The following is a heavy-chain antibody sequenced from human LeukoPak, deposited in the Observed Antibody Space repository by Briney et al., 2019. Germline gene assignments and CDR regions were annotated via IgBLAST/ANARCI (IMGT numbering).Heavy chain of an antibody. CDR3: ARELGYCSGGSCYTHDAFDI. J-gene: IGHJ3*02. D-gene: IGHD2-15*01. Sequence: VASVKVSCKASGYTFTSYGISWVRQAPGQGLEWMGWISAYNGNTNYAQKFQGRVTMTRNTSISTAYTELSSLRSEDTAVYYCARELGYCSGGSCYTHDAFDIWGQGTMVTVSS. V-gene: IGHV1-18*01. CDR2: ISAYNGNT. CDR1: GYTFTSYG.